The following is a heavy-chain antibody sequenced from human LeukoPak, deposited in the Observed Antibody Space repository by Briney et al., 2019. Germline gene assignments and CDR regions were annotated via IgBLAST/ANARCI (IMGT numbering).Heavy chain of an antibody. Sequence: GGSLRLSCAASGFTFSSYAMHWVRQAPGKGLEWVAVISYDGSNKYYADSVKGRFTISRDNSKNSLYLQMNSLRAEDTAVYYCARASTSLYWGQGTLVTVSS. CDR2: ISYDGSNK. J-gene: IGHJ4*02. CDR1: GFTFSSYA. D-gene: IGHD6-6*01. CDR3: ARASTSLY. V-gene: IGHV3-30*04.